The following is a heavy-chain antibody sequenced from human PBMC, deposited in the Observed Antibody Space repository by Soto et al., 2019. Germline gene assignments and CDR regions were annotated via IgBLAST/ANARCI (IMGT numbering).Heavy chain of an antibody. CDR3: AMSTIAHHLYRYPFYS. V-gene: IGHV4-30-2*01. CDR2: IYHSGST. J-gene: IGHJ5*01. Sequence: SETLSLTCAVSGGSISSGGYSWSWIRQPPGKGLEWIGYIYHSGSTYYNPSLKSRVTISVDTSKNQFSLELNSVTAADTAVYYCAMSTIAHHLYRYPFYSWSQGTLVTVSS. D-gene: IGHD6-13*01. CDR1: GGSISSGGYS.